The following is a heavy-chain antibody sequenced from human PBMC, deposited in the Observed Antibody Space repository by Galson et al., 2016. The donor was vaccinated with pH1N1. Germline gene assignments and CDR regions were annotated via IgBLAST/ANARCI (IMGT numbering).Heavy chain of an antibody. CDR1: GFTFNEYG. CDR2: VIWNGGSP. Sequence: SLRLSCAASGFTFNEYGMNWVRQAPGKGLEWVSGVIWNGGSPGYADSVKGRFTISRDNAKKSLYLQLNSLRAEDTAVYYCVRKNYGDAFDIWGLGTMVTVSS. J-gene: IGHJ3*02. CDR3: VRKNYGDAFDI. D-gene: IGHD3-10*01. V-gene: IGHV3-20*04.